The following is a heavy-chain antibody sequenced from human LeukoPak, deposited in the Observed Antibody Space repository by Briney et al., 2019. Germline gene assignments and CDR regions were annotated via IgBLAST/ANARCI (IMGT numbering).Heavy chain of an antibody. CDR1: GFTFTSYV. D-gene: IGHD6-13*01. V-gene: IGHV3-30*03. Sequence: GRSLRLSCAASGFTFTSYVMHWVRQAPGKGLQGVALISYDGSNKYYADSSKGQLTISRDNSKNTLYLQMNSLRAEDTAVYYCARPRGAAAGTFGFDPWGQGTLVTVSS. J-gene: IGHJ5*02. CDR3: ARPRGAAAGTFGFDP. CDR2: ISYDGSNK.